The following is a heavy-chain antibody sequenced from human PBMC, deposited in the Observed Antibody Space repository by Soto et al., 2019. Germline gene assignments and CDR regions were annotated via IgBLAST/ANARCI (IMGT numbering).Heavy chain of an antibody. V-gene: IGHV4-34*01. D-gene: IGHD2-2*01. CDR3: ARDPRGYCSSTSCYHYYYYYGMDV. CDR2: INHSGST. J-gene: IGHJ6*02. CDR1: GGSFSGYY. Sequence: SETLSLTCAVYGGSFSGYYWSWIRQPPGKGLEWIGEINHSGSTNYNPSLKSRVTISVDTSKNQFSLKLNSVTPEDTAVYYCARDPRGYCSSTSCYHYYYYYGMDVWGQGTTVTVSS.